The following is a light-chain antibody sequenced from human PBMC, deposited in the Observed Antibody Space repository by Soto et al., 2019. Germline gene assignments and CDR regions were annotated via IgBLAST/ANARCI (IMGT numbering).Light chain of an antibody. CDR3: SSYRRGSTYV. Sequence: QSALTQPASVSGSPGQSITISCTGTSSDVGGYGYVSWYQQHPGKAPKLMIYEVSDRPSGVSSRFSGSKSGNTASLTISGLQAEDEADYYCSSYRRGSTYVFGTGTKLTVL. CDR1: SSDVGGYGY. V-gene: IGLV2-14*01. J-gene: IGLJ1*01. CDR2: EVS.